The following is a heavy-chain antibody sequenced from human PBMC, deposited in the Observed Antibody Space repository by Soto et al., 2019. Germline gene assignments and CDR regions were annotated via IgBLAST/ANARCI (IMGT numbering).Heavy chain of an antibody. CDR1: GGSFSGYY. Sequence: SETLSLTCAVYGGSFSGYYWSWIRQPPGKGLEWIGEINHSGSTNYNPSLKSRVTISVDTSKNQFSLKLSSVTAADTAVYYCARGPRRDWFDPWGQGTLVTVSS. CDR3: ARGPRRDWFDP. J-gene: IGHJ5*02. CDR2: INHSGST. V-gene: IGHV4-34*01.